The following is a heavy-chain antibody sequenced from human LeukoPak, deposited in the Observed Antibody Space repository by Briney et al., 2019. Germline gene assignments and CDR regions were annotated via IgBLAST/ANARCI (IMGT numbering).Heavy chain of an antibody. CDR1: GFTFTDYL. CDR3: VREESGCYFDY. V-gene: IGHV1-46*01. CDR2: IAPRVDTT. D-gene: IGHD3-9*01. Sequence: ASVKVSCRSFGFTFTDYLLHWVRQAPGQGLEWGGRIAPRVDTTKYAQKFRGRVTMTRATSTSTVYMELSSLRSDDTAIYYCVREESGCYFDYWGQGTLVTVSS. J-gene: IGHJ4*02.